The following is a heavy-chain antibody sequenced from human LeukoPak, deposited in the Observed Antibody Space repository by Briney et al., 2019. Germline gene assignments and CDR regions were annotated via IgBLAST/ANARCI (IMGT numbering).Heavy chain of an antibody. Sequence: GASVKVSCKASGGTFSSYAISWVRQAPGQGLEWMGRIIPTFGTANYAQKFQGRVTITTDESTSTAYMELSSLRSEDTAVYYCARDRGTTVTTGKGGWFDHWGQGTLVTVSS. D-gene: IGHD4-17*01. J-gene: IGHJ5*02. CDR3: ARDRGTTVTTGKGGWFDH. CDR2: IIPTFGTA. CDR1: GGTFSSYA. V-gene: IGHV1-69*05.